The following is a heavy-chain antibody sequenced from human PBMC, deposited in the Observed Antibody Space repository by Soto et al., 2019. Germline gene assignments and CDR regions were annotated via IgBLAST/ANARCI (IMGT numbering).Heavy chain of an antibody. V-gene: IGHV5-10-1*01. CDR3: ARFQIGYCSSTSCMGGFDI. Sequence: GESLKISCKGSGYTFTDYWIGWVRQLPGKGLEWMGRIDPSDSYTDYSPSFQGHVTISADKSISTAYLQWSSLKASDTAMYYCARFQIGYCSSTSCMGGFDIWGQGTMVTVSS. CDR1: GYTFTDYW. D-gene: IGHD2-2*01. J-gene: IGHJ3*02. CDR2: IDPSDSYT.